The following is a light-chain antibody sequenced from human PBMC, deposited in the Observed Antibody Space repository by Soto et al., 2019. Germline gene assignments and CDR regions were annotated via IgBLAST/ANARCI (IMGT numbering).Light chain of an antibody. CDR3: CSYARSDSLVV. CDR1: SNDVVTDNF. Sequence: QSALTQPASVSGSPGQSITISCTGTSNDVVTDNFVSWYQQHPGKAPKVMIFEDNKRPSGVSNRFSGSKSGNTASLTISGLQAEDEADYYCCSYARSDSLVVFGGGTKLTVL. V-gene: IGLV2-23*01. CDR2: EDN. J-gene: IGLJ2*01.